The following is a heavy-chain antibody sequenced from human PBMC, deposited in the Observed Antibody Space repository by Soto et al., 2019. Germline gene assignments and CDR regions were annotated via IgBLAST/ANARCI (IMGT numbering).Heavy chain of an antibody. CDR1: GYTFTSYG. Sequence: RASVKVSCKASGYTFTSYGISWVRQAPGQGLEWMGWISAYNGNTNYAQKLQGRVTMTTDTSTSTAYMELRSLRSDDTAVYYCARVGVEYSSSRWFDPWGQGTLVTVSS. CDR3: ARVGVEYSSSRWFDP. V-gene: IGHV1-18*01. J-gene: IGHJ5*02. CDR2: ISAYNGNT. D-gene: IGHD6-6*01.